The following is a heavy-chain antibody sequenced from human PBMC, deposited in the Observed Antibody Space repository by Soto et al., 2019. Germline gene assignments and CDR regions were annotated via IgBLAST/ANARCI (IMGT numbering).Heavy chain of an antibody. Sequence: PGGSLRLSCTASGFSFSRYWMSWVRQAPGKGLEWVANIKQDGSEKYYVDSVKGRFTISRDNAKNSLYLRMNSLRAEDTAVYYCAKALWFGEFHAHNNVVPDYWGQGALVTVSS. J-gene: IGHJ4*02. CDR1: GFSFSRYW. CDR2: IKQDGSEK. CDR3: AKALWFGEFHAHNNVVPDY. D-gene: IGHD3-10*01. V-gene: IGHV3-7*03.